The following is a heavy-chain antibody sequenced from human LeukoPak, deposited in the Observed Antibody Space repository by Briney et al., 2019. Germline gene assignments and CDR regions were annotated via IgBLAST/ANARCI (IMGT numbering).Heavy chain of an antibody. Sequence: SETLSLTCAVSGGSISSGGYSWSWIRQPPGKGLEWIGYIYHSGSTNYNPSLKSRVTISVDTSKNQFSLKLSSVTAADTAVYYCARVNYDFWIYYYGMDVWGQGTTVTVSS. D-gene: IGHD3-3*01. J-gene: IGHJ6*02. CDR3: ARVNYDFWIYYYGMDV. CDR1: GGSISSGGYS. V-gene: IGHV4-30-2*01. CDR2: IYHSGST.